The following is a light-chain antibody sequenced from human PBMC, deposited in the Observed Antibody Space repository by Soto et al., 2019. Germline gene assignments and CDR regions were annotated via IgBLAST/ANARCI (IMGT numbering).Light chain of an antibody. V-gene: IGLV3-21*02. CDR1: NLRRKS. Sequence: SYELTQPPSVSVAPGQTARITCGGTNLRRKSVHWYQQKPGQAPVEVVYDDRDRPSGIPERFSGSNSGNTAALTISRVEAGDEADYYCQLWDSNSDHVVFGGGTKLTVL. CDR3: QLWDSNSDHVV. J-gene: IGLJ2*01. CDR2: DDR.